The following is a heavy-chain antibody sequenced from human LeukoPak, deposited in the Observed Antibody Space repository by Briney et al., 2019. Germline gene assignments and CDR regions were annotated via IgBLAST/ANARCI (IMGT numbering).Heavy chain of an antibody. CDR2: ISGSGGST. D-gene: IGHD3-3*01. Sequence: QTGGPLRLSCAASGFTFSSYAMSWVRQAPGKGLEWVSAISGSGGSTYYADSVKGRFTISRDNSKNTLYLQMNSLRAEDTAVYYCAKATKYDFWSGYYTDYWGQGTLVTVSS. V-gene: IGHV3-23*01. CDR3: AKATKYDFWSGYYTDY. CDR1: GFTFSSYA. J-gene: IGHJ4*02.